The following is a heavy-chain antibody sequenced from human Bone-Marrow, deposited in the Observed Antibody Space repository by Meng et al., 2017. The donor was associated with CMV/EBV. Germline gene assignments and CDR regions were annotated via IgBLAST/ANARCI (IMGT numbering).Heavy chain of an antibody. Sequence: GESLKISCAASGFTFGSFAMHWVRQAPGKGLEWVAVISYDVTNKYFANSVKGRFTISRDNSNSTLYLQMNSLSAEDTAVYYCARGELFCSGGSCYQHTDHWGQGTLVTFSS. CDR1: GFTFGSFA. CDR3: ARGELFCSGGSCYQHTDH. V-gene: IGHV3-30*04. J-gene: IGHJ4*02. D-gene: IGHD2-15*01. CDR2: ISYDVTNK.